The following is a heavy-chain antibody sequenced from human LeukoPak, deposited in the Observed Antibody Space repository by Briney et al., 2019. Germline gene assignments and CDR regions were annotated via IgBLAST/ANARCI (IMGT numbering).Heavy chain of an antibody. CDR2: IRSKGFGGTT. CDR3: TRGPTGRWLYYGMDV. Sequence: GGSLRLSCITSGFTFGDHAMSWVRQAPGKGLDWVGFIRSKGFGGTTEYAASVKGRFTISRDDSKSIAYLQMNSLKSEDTAVYYCTRGPTGRWLYYGMDVWGQGTTVIVSS. D-gene: IGHD5-24*01. V-gene: IGHV3-49*04. CDR1: GFTFGDHA. J-gene: IGHJ6*02.